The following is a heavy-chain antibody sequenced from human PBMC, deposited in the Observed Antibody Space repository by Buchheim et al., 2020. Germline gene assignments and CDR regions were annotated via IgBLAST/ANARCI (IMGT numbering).Heavy chain of an antibody. CDR3: ARVRASNGWYHDI. CDR1: GGSINSGTDY. J-gene: IGHJ4*02. CDR2: IYYSGST. Sequence: QVQLQESGPGLVKPSQTLSLTCTVSGGSINSGTDYWSWIRQPPGQGLEWIGYIYYSGSTNYNPSLEGRVTMSVDTSKDQLSLKLYSVTAADTAVYFCARVRASNGWYHDIWGQGIL. V-gene: IGHV4-61*01. D-gene: IGHD6-19*01.